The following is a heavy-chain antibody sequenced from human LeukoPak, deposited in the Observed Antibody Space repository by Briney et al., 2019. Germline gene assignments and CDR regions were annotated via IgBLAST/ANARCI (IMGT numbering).Heavy chain of an antibody. CDR3: ARGNCGGDCYSINYYYGMDV. V-gene: IGHV4-59*01. CDR1: GGSISSYY. Sequence: SETLSLTCTVSGGSISSYYWSWIRQPPGKGLEWIGYIYYSGSTNSNPSPKSRVTILIDTSKNQFSLKLSSVTAADTAVYYCARGNCGGDCYSINYYYGMDVWGQGTTVTVSS. CDR2: IYYSGST. D-gene: IGHD2-21*02. J-gene: IGHJ6*02.